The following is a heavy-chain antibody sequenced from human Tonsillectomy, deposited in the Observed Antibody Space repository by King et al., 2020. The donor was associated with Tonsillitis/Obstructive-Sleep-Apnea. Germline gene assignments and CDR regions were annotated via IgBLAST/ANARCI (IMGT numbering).Heavy chain of an antibody. CDR2: IRSKAYGGTT. D-gene: IGHD3-3*01. CDR1: GFTFGDYA. J-gene: IGHJ3*02. CDR3: TTGLNYDFWSGQYTADAFDI. V-gene: IGHV3-49*03. Sequence: VQLVESGGGLVEPGRSLRLSCTASGFTFGDYAMSWFRQAPGKGLEWGGFIRSKAYGGTTEYAASVKGRFTISRDDSKSIAYLQMNSLKTEDTAVYYCTTGLNYDFWSGQYTADAFDIWGQGTMVTVSS.